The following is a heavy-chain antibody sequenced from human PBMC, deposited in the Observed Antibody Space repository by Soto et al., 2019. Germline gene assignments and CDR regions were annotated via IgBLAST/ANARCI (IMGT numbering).Heavy chain of an antibody. CDR3: ARELDYGDSVFDY. V-gene: IGHV3-64*01. Sequence: EVQLVESGGGLVQPGGSLRLSCAASGFTFSSYAMHWVRQAPGKGLEYVSAISSNGGSTYYANSVKGRFTISRDNSKNTLYLQIGSLRAEDMAVYYCARELDYGDSVFDYWGQGTLVTVSS. J-gene: IGHJ4*02. CDR1: GFTFSSYA. CDR2: ISSNGGST. D-gene: IGHD4-17*01.